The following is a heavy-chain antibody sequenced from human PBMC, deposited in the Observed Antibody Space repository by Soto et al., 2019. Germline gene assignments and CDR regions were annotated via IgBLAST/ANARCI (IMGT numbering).Heavy chain of an antibody. J-gene: IGHJ6*02. D-gene: IGHD3-22*01. CDR2: IKHSGNT. V-gene: IGHV4-34*10. Sequence: SETLSLTCAVYGGSFSGFYWRWIRQPPGKGLEWIGEIKHSGNTNYNPSLKSRVTISVDKSTNTAYLQWSSLKASDSGTYYCARRESLVLAGGMDVWGQGTTVTVSS. CDR1: GGSFSGFY. CDR3: ARRESLVLAGGMDV.